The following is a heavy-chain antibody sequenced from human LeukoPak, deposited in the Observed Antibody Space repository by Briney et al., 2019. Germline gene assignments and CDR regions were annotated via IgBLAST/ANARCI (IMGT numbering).Heavy chain of an antibody. V-gene: IGHV3-66*01. CDR3: ARDPPAAAINTYA. J-gene: IGHJ5*02. Sequence: GGSLRLSCAASGVTVSNNYMNWVRQAPGKGLEWVSLIFSNGDTHYADSVKGRFTISRDSSKNTPYLQMNSLRAEDTAIYYCARDPPAAAINTYAWGQGTLVTVSS. CDR2: IFSNGDT. D-gene: IGHD6-13*01. CDR1: GVTVSNNY.